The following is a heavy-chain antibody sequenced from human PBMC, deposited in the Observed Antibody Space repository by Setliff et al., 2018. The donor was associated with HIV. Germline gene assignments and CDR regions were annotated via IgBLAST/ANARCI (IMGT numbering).Heavy chain of an antibody. CDR3: ARDVPWGDYYYYMDV. D-gene: IGHD3-16*01. Sequence: TSETLSLTCTVSGGSISSYYWSWIRQPAGKGLEWIGHIYTSGSTNYNPSLKSRVTMSVDTPKNQFSLKLSSVTAADTAVYYCARDVPWGDYYYYMDVWGKGTTVTVSS. V-gene: IGHV4-4*07. J-gene: IGHJ6*03. CDR1: GGSISSYY. CDR2: IYTSGST.